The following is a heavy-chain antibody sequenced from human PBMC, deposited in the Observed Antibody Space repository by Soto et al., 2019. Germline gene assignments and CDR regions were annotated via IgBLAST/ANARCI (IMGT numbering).Heavy chain of an antibody. CDR1: GFTFNNYA. Sequence: EVQLVEFGGGLVQPGRSLRLSCAAAGFTFNNYAMHWVRQTPGKGLEWVSGIGWNSATIDYLDSVKGRFTISRDNAKNSLYLQMNSLRAEDTPLYYCVKDTVTTGRRSNFDYWGQGALVTVSS. D-gene: IGHD4-4*01. J-gene: IGHJ4*02. CDR2: IGWNSATI. CDR3: VKDTVTTGRRSNFDY. V-gene: IGHV3-9*01.